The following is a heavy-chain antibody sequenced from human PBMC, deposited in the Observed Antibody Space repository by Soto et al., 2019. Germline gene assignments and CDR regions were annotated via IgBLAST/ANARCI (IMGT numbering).Heavy chain of an antibody. D-gene: IGHD6-13*01. J-gene: IGHJ4*02. CDR3: AKDPSYSSNLYYFDY. Sequence: EVQLVESGGGLVQPGRSLRLSCAASGFIFDDYAMHWVRQAPGKGLEWVSGISWNSGSIGYADSVKGRFTISRDNAKNSLYLQMNSLRAEDTALYYCAKDPSYSSNLYYFDYWGQGTLVTVSS. CDR2: ISWNSGSI. CDR1: GFIFDDYA. V-gene: IGHV3-9*01.